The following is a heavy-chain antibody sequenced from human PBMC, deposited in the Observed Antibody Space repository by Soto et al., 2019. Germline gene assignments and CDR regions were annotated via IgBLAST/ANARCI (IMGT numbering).Heavy chain of an antibody. V-gene: IGHV1-3*01. CDR2: IYAGNGNT. D-gene: IGHD3-3*01. CDR3: ARDVFWSGYP. CDR1: GYTFTNYG. Sequence: QVQLVQSGAEVKQPGASVKVSCKASGYTFTNYGIHWVRQAPGQRLEWMGWIYAGNGNTKYSQKFQGRVTITRDTSASTAYMELSSLRSEDTAVYYCARDVFWSGYPWDQGTLVTVSS. J-gene: IGHJ4*02.